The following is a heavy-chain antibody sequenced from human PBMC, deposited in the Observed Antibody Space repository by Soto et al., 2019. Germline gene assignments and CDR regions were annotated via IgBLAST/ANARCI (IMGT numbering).Heavy chain of an antibody. Sequence: EEQLVQSGGGLVQPGGSLRLSCAASGFSFSSYDLFWVRQAPGKGLDYVSAVSRNGINTYYANSVKGRFTISRDNSQNIMYLQMGTLRAEDMAVYYCAITYYDFDVWGKGTTGIVSS. V-gene: IGHV3-64*01. CDR2: VSRNGINT. CDR3: AITYYDFDV. CDR1: GFSFSSYD. J-gene: IGHJ6*03. D-gene: IGHD3-3*01.